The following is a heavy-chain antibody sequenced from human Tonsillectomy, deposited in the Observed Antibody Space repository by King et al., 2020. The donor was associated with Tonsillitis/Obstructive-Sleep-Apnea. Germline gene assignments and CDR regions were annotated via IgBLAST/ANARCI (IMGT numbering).Heavy chain of an antibody. CDR3: TTDPRY. Sequence: VQLVVSGGASVRPGGSLRLSCVASGFTFRDAWMSWVRQAPGKRPEWLGRIKSKRDGGTTDYASPVIGRFTISRDDSKDTLYLQMNSLITEDTAVYYCTTDPRYWGQGTLVTVSS. CDR2: IKSKRDGGTT. V-gene: IGHV3-15*02. J-gene: IGHJ1*01. CDR1: GFTFRDAW. D-gene: IGHD1-14*01.